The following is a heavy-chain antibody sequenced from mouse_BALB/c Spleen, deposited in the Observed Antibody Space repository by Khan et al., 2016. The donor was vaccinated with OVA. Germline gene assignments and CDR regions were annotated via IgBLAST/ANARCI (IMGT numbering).Heavy chain of an antibody. D-gene: IGHD2-3*01. CDR2: ISYSGST. CDR1: GYSITSDYA. CDR3: ARDGSRDNYAMDY. Sequence: EVKLLESGPGLVKPSQSLSLTCTVTGYSITSDYAWNWIRQFPGNKLEWMGYISYSGSTNYNPALKSRISITRDTSKNQFFLQLNSVTTEDTATYYCARDGSRDNYAMDYWGQGTSVNVSS. V-gene: IGHV3-2*02. J-gene: IGHJ4*01.